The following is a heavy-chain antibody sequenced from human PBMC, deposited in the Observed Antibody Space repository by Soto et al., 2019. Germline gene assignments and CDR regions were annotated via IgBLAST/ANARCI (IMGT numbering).Heavy chain of an antibody. CDR3: ASSPSLRSYYYYMDV. CDR1: GFTFSSYG. V-gene: IGHV3-33*01. J-gene: IGHJ6*03. Sequence: GGSLRLSCAASGFTFSSYGMHWVRQAPGKGLEWVAVIWYDGSNKYYADSVKGRFTISRDNSKNTLYLQMNSLRAEDTAVYYCASSPSLRSYYYYMDVWGKGTTVTVSS. CDR2: IWYDGSNK.